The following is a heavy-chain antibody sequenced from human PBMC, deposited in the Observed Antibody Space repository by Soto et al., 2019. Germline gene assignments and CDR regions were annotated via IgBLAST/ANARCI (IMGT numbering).Heavy chain of an antibody. Sequence: QVQLVESGGVVVQPGRSLRLSCAASGFTFSSYGMHWVRQAPGKWLERVAVISYDGSNKYYADSVKGRFTISRDNSKNQVYLQMNSLRAEDTAVYYCAKETYSGPLDYWGQGTLVTVSS. CDR2: ISYDGSNK. D-gene: IGHD2-15*01. V-gene: IGHV3-30*18. CDR3: AKETYSGPLDY. J-gene: IGHJ4*02. CDR1: GFTFSSYG.